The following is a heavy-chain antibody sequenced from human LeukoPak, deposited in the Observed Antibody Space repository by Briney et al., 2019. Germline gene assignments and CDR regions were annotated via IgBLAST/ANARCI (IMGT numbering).Heavy chain of an antibody. CDR1: GFTFSSYA. Sequence: GGSLRLSCAASGFTFSSYAMSWVRQAPGKGLEWVSAISGSGGSTYYADSVKGRFTISRDNSKNTLYLQMNSLRAEDTAVYYCAKDLSGGHFDYGQTGYFDYWGQGTLVTVSS. V-gene: IGHV3-23*01. CDR2: ISGSGGST. J-gene: IGHJ4*02. D-gene: IGHD4/OR15-4a*01. CDR3: AKDLSGGHFDYGQTGYFDY.